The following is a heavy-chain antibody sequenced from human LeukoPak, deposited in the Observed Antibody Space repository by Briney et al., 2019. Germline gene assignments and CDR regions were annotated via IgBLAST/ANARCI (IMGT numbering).Heavy chain of an antibody. CDR2: ISGSGGST. Sequence: GGSLRLSCAASGFTFSSYAMSWVRQAPGKGLEWVSAISGSGGSTYYADSVKGRFTISRDNSKNTLYLQMNSLRAEDTAVYYCAKPTNYDYVWGSYPFDPWGQGTLVTVSS. J-gene: IGHJ5*02. CDR3: AKPTNYDYVWGSYPFDP. V-gene: IGHV3-23*01. CDR1: GFTFSSYA. D-gene: IGHD3-16*01.